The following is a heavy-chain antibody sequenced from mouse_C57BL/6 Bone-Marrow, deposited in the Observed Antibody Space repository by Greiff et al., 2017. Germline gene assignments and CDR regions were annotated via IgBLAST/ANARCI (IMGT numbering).Heavy chain of an antibody. V-gene: IGHV8-12*01. CDR2: IYWGDDK. D-gene: IGHD1-1*02. Sequence: QVTLKVSGPGILQSSQTLSLTCSFSGFSLSTSGMGVSWIRQPSRKGLEWLAHIYWGDDKRYNPSLKSRLTISKDTSRNQVFLKITSVDTADTATYYCARRVGGCYSDWYFDVWGTGTTVTVSS. CDR1: GFSLSTSGMG. CDR3: ARRVGGCYSDWYFDV. J-gene: IGHJ1*03.